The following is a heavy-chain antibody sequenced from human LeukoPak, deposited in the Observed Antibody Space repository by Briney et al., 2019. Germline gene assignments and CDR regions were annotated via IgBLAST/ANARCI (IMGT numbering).Heavy chain of an antibody. CDR2: IYPTDSDT. D-gene: IGHD1-1*01. J-gene: IGHJ3*02. Sequence: GESLRISCKGSGYSFSTSWIGWVRQMPGKGLECMGIIYPTDSDTRYSPSFEGQVTISVDKSVSTTYLQWSSLKASDTAMYYCAFRSGNDDAYDIWGQGTMVTVSS. V-gene: IGHV5-51*01. CDR3: AFRSGNDDAYDI. CDR1: GYSFSTSW.